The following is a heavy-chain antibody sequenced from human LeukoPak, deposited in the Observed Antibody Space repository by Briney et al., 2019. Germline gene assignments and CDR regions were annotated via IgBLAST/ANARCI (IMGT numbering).Heavy chain of an antibody. D-gene: IGHD3-3*01. V-gene: IGHV4-39*01. CDR2: IYYSGST. Sequence: SETLSLTCTVSGGSISSSSYYWGWIRQPPGKGLEWIGSIYYSGSTYYSPSLKSRVTISVDTSKNQFSLKLSSVTAADTAVYYCARQTYYDFWSGPSHFDYWGQGTLVTVSS. J-gene: IGHJ4*02. CDR1: GGSISSSSYY. CDR3: ARQTYYDFWSGPSHFDY.